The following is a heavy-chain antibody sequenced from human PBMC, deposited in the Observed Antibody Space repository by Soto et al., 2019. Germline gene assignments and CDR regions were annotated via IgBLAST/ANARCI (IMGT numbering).Heavy chain of an antibody. J-gene: IGHJ2*01. Sequence: QVELVQSGAEVKKPGSSVKVSCQASEDTFRNYAISWVRQAPGQGLEWMGGIIPIFGTANYAQKLRGKVTITADTSANTVFLELSCLSSEETAVYYCASTMYDSSAYYYWYLGLWGRGTLVTVSS. D-gene: IGHD3-22*01. V-gene: IGHV1-69*06. CDR3: ASTMYDSSAYYYWYLGL. CDR1: EDTFRNYA. CDR2: IIPIFGTA.